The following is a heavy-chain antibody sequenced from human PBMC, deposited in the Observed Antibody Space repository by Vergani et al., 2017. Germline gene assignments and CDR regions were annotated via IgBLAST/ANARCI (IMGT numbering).Heavy chain of an antibody. CDR3: ARVSGDCSSTSCYGVLLDY. V-gene: IGHV1-18*01. J-gene: IGHJ4*02. CDR2: ISAYNGNT. CDR1: GYTFTSYG. D-gene: IGHD2-2*01. Sequence: QVPLVQSGAEVKKPGASVKVSCKASGYTFTSYGISWVRQAPGQGLEWMGWISAYNGNTNYAQKLQGRVTMTTDTSTSTAYMELRSLRSDDTAVYYCARVSGDCSSTSCYGVLLDYWGQGTLVTVSS.